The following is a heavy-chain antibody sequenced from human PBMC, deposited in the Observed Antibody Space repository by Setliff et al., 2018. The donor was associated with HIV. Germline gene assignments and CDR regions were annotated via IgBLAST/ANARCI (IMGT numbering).Heavy chain of an antibody. CDR3: AKGLMAASTYDAFDF. J-gene: IGHJ3*01. V-gene: IGHV3-30*18. CDR2: VSYEGSNT. D-gene: IGHD6-13*01. CDR1: AFTFTSHG. Sequence: PGGSMRLSWAASAFTFTSHGMHWVRQAPGKGLEWVAVVSYEGSNTYYADSVKGRFTISRDNSKSTLYLQMNSLRAEDTAVYYCAKGLMAASTYDAFDFLGQGTMVTVSS.